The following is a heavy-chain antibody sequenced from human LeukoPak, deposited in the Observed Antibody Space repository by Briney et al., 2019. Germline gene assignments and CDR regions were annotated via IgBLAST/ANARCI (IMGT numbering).Heavy chain of an antibody. Sequence: SGPTLVKPTQTLTLTCTFSGFSLSTSGVGVGWIRQPPGKALEWLALIYWNDDKRYSPSLKSRLTITKDTSKNQVVLTMTNMDPVDTATYYCAHSYSSSLPRESCFDYWGQGTLVTVSS. V-gene: IGHV2-5*01. D-gene: IGHD6-6*01. CDR1: GFSLSTSGVG. CDR2: IYWNDDK. J-gene: IGHJ4*02. CDR3: AHSYSSSLPRESCFDY.